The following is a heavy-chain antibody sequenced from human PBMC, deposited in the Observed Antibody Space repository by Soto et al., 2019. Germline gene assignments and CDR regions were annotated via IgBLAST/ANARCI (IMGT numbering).Heavy chain of an antibody. V-gene: IGHV3-48*01. D-gene: IGHD6-6*01. CDR2: ISSSTTDI. CDR1: GLPFIGYS. J-gene: IGHJ4*02. CDR3: TRHLQQVAFDY. Sequence: EVQMVESGGGLIQPGGSLRLSGAASGLPFIGYSINWVRQAPGKGLEWVSYISSSTTDIQYADFVKGRFTISRDNAKNSVWLQMNSLRVEDTAVYYCTRHLQQVAFDYWGQGTLVTVSS.